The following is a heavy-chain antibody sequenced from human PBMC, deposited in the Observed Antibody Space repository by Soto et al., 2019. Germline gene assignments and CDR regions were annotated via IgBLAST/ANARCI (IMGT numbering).Heavy chain of an antibody. Sequence: XGSLRLSCAASGFTFSYYSMSWVRRTPATGLEWVSGVSGGGATTYYAASVKGRFTISRDNSKNTLYLQINSLRAEDTAVYYCAKQAGYSSDPFDYWGQGTLVTVSS. CDR3: AKQAGYSSDPFDY. D-gene: IGHD6-19*01. CDR2: VSGGGATT. CDR1: GFTFSYYS. V-gene: IGHV3-23*01. J-gene: IGHJ4*02.